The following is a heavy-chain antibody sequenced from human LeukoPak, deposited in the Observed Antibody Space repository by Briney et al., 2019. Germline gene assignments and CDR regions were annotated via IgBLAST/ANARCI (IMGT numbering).Heavy chain of an antibody. CDR1: GFALSSYD. D-gene: IGHD1-26*01. J-gene: IGHJ4*02. Sequence: GGSLRLSCAASGFALSSYDMHWVRQVSGKGLEWVSAIGHAGDTYYADSVKGRFAISREDAKNYFFLQMNSLRAGDTAVYFCAALGDSIYWGQGTLVTVSS. V-gene: IGHV3-13*01. CDR3: AALGDSIY. CDR2: IGHAGDT.